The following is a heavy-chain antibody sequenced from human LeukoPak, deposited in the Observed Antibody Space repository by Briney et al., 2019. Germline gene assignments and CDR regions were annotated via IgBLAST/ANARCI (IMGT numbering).Heavy chain of an antibody. Sequence: PGGSLRLSCAASEFSVGSNYMTWVRQAPGKGLEWVSAISGSGGSTYYADSVKGRFTISRDNSKNTLYLQMNSLRAEDTAVYYCAPEDTAMVEHLDFDYWGQGTLVTVSS. V-gene: IGHV3-23*01. D-gene: IGHD5-18*01. J-gene: IGHJ4*02. CDR1: EFSVGSNY. CDR3: APEDTAMVEHLDFDY. CDR2: ISGSGGST.